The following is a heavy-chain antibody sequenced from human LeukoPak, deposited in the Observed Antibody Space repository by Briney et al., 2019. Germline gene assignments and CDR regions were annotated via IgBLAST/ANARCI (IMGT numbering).Heavy chain of an antibody. CDR2: ISGSGGST. D-gene: IGHD3-22*01. V-gene: IGHV3-23*01. CDR1: GFTFSSYA. Sequence: GGSLRLSCAASGFTFSSYAMSWVRQAPGKGLEWVSAISGSGGSTYYADSVKGRFTISRDNSKNTLYLQMNSLRAEDTAVYYCXXXXXXSGYYLGDYFDYWGQGTLVTVSS. CDR3: XXXXXXSGYYLGDYFDY. J-gene: IGHJ4*02.